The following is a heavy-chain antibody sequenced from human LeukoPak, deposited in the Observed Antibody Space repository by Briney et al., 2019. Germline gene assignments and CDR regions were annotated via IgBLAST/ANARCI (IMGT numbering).Heavy chain of an antibody. J-gene: IGHJ5*02. CDR3: ARAYGDLGPIFDP. Sequence: ASVKVSCKASGYTFTGYYMHWVRQAPGQGLEWMGIINPSGGSTSYAQKFQGRVTMTRDTSTSTVYMELSSLRSEDTAVYYCARAYGDLGPIFDPWGQGTLVTVSS. CDR1: GYTFTGYY. V-gene: IGHV1-46*01. D-gene: IGHD4-17*01. CDR2: INPSGGST.